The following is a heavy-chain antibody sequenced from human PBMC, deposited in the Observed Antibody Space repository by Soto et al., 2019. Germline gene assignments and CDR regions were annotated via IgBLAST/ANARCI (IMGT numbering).Heavy chain of an antibody. CDR2: INAGNGNT. V-gene: IGHV1-3*01. D-gene: IGHD6-6*01. CDR1: GYTFTSYA. CDR3: ARDRTMYSSSSPASDYYGMDV. Sequence: ASVKVSCKASGYTFTSYAMHWVRQAPGQRLEWMGWINAGNGNTKYSQKFQGRVTITRDTSASTAYMELSSLRSEDTAVYYCARDRTMYSSSSPASDYYGMDVWGKGTTVTVSS. J-gene: IGHJ6*04.